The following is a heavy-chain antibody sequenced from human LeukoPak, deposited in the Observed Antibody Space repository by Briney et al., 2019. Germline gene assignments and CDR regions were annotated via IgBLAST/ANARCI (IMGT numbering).Heavy chain of an antibody. J-gene: IGHJ4*02. CDR2: ISAYNGNT. V-gene: IGHV1-18*01. CDR3: AVANWGPPILRITDFDY. Sequence: ASVKVSCKASGYTFTSYGISWVRQAPGQGLEWMGWISAYNGNTNYAQKLQGRVTMTTDTSTSTAYMELRSLRSDDTAVYYCAVANWGPPILRITDFDYWGQGTLVTVSS. D-gene: IGHD7-27*01. CDR1: GYTFTSYG.